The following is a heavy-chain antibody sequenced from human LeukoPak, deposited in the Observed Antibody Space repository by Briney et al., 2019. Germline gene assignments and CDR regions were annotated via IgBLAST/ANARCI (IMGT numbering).Heavy chain of an antibody. CDR1: GVTFSSYG. CDR2: ISYDGNNK. Sequence: PGGSLRLSCAASGVTFSSYGMHWGRQAPGKGLEWVAVISYDGNNKYYADSVKGRFTISRDNSKNTLFLQMNSLRAEDTAVYYCAKEVYGFGGSFLSTVDYWGQGTLVTVSS. J-gene: IGHJ4*02. V-gene: IGHV3-30*18. D-gene: IGHD3-10*01. CDR3: AKEVYGFGGSFLSTVDY.